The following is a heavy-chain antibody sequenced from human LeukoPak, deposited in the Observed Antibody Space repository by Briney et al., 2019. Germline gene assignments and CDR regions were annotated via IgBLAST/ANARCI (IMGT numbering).Heavy chain of an antibody. J-gene: IGHJ5*02. CDR3: TRGVNGDSRFDP. V-gene: IGHV3-74*01. CDR1: GFTFTSYW. Sequence: PGGSLRLSCAASGFTFTSYWMDWVRQAPGKGLVWVSRLNSDGISTRYADSVKGRFTISKDNAKNTLYLQMNSLRAEDTAVYYCTRGVNGDSRFDPWGQGTLVTVSS. CDR2: LNSDGIST. D-gene: IGHD4-17*01.